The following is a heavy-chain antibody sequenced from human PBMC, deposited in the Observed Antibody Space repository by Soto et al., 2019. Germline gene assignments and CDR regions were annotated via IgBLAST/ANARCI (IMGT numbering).Heavy chain of an antibody. D-gene: IGHD2-15*01. CDR2: IYYSGST. J-gene: IGHJ3*02. Sequence: SETLSLTCTVSGGSISSYYWSWIRQPPGKGLEWIGYIYYSGSTNYNPSLKSRVTISVDTSKNQFSLKLSSVTAADTAVYYCARQGIVVVVAATRDAFDIWGQGTMVTVSS. CDR3: ARQGIVVVVAATRDAFDI. CDR1: GGSISSYY. V-gene: IGHV4-59*08.